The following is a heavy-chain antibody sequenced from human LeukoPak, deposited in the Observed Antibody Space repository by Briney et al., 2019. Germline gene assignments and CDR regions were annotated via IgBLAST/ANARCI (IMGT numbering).Heavy chain of an antibody. CDR2: IYYSGST. V-gene: IGHV4-59*01. J-gene: IGHJ6*03. D-gene: IGHD1-26*01. CDR3: ARRGSYYYYYYMDV. Sequence: SETLSLTCTVSGGSIRSYYWSWIRQPPGKGLEWIGYIYYSGSTNYNPSLRSRVTISVDTSKNQFSLKLSSVTAADTAVYYCARRGSYYYYYYMDVWGKGTTVTVSS. CDR1: GGSIRSYY.